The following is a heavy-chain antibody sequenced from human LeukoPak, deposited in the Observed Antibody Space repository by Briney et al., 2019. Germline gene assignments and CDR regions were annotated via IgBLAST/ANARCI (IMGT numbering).Heavy chain of an antibody. CDR2: IFYSGST. D-gene: IGHD3-10*01. CDR1: GGSISTSNYY. CDR3: ARNYGSGLWGDY. Sequence: ETSETLSLTCTVSGGSISTSNYYWGWIRQPPGKGLEWIGNIFYSGSTYYNPSLKSRVTISVDTSKNQFSLKLSSVTAADTAVYYCARNYGSGLWGDYWGQGTLVTVSS. J-gene: IGHJ4*02. V-gene: IGHV4-39*01.